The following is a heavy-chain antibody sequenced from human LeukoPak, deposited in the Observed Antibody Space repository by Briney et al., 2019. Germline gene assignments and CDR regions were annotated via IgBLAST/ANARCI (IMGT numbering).Heavy chain of an antibody. J-gene: IGHJ5*02. CDR2: INHSGST. CDR3: AGGALWFGELLSWFDP. Sequence: SETLSLTCTVSGGSISSYYWSWIRQPPGKGLEWIGEINHSGSTNYNPSLKSRVTISVDTSKNQFSLKLSSVTAADTAVYYCAGGALWFGELLSWFDPWGQGTLVTVSS. V-gene: IGHV4-34*01. D-gene: IGHD3-10*01. CDR1: GGSISSYY.